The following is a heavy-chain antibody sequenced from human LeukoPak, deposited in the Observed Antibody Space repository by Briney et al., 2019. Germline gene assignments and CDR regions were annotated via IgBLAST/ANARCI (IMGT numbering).Heavy chain of an antibody. Sequence: PGGSLRLSCAASGFTFSSYAMHWVRQAPGKGLEWVAVISYDGSNKYYADSVKGRSTISRDNSKNTLYLQMNSLRAEDTAVYYCARDKRRSGGDYWGQGTLVTVSS. CDR2: ISYDGSNK. CDR3: ARDKRRSGGDY. CDR1: GFTFSSYA. J-gene: IGHJ4*02. V-gene: IGHV3-30-3*01. D-gene: IGHD3-10*01.